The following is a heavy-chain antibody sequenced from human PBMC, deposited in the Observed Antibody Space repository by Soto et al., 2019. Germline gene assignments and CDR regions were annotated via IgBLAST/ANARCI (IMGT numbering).Heavy chain of an antibody. CDR1: GGSFSGYY. CDR2: INHSGST. CDR3: ARESVPRITIFGVVPNWFDP. Sequence: PSETLSLTCAVYGGSFSGYYWSWIRQPPGKGLEWIGEINHSGSTNYNPSLKSRVTISVDTSKNQFSLKLSSVTAADTAVYYCARESVPRITIFGVVPNWFDPWGQGTLVTV. J-gene: IGHJ5*02. V-gene: IGHV4-34*01. D-gene: IGHD3-3*01.